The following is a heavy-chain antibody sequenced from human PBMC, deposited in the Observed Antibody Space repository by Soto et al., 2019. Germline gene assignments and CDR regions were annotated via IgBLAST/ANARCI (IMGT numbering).Heavy chain of an antibody. CDR3: FNVAFGY. J-gene: IGHJ4*02. V-gene: IGHV3-7*01. CDR1: GFSFSSNW. CDR2: INQDGSEK. Sequence: GGSLRLSCAASGFSFSSNWMSWARQAPGKGPEWVANINQDGSEKYCADSVKGRFTISRDNAKNSLYLQMDSLRVEDTALYYCFNVAFGYWGRGTLVTVSS. D-gene: IGHD3-10*01.